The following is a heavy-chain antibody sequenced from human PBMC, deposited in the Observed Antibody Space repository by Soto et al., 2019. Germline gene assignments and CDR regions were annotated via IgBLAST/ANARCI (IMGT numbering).Heavy chain of an antibody. D-gene: IGHD5-18*01. V-gene: IGHV4-30-4*01. CDR1: GGSISSGDYY. CDR3: ASNSYAYTFYDY. Sequence: QVQLQESGPGLVKPSQTLSLTCTVSGGSISSGDYYWSWIRQPPGRGLEWIGYIYYSGSTYYNPSLKIRVTISVDTFKNQFSLKLSSVTAADTAVYYCASNSYAYTFYDYWGQGTLVTVSS. CDR2: IYYSGST. J-gene: IGHJ4*02.